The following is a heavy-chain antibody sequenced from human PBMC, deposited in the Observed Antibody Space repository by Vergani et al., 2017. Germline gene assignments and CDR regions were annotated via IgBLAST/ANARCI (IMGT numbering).Heavy chain of an antibody. CDR2: IYHSGST. V-gene: IGHV4-38-2*01. Sequence: QVQLQESGPGLVKPSETLSLTCAVSGYSISSGYYWGWIRQPPGKGLEWIGSIYHSGSTYYNPSLKSRVTISVDTSKNQFSLKLSSVTAADTAVYYCARLVYYYYYMDVWGKGTTVTVSS. J-gene: IGHJ6*03. CDR1: GYSISSGYY. CDR3: ARLVYYYYYMDV.